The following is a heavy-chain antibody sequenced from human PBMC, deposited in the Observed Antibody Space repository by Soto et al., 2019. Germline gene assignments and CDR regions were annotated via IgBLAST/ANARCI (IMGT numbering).Heavy chain of an antibody. CDR2: ISSTNAI. D-gene: IGHD4-17*01. CDR3: VRDKDYGFDI. Sequence: GGSLRLSCAASGFTFSTYSVNWVRQAPGKGLEWISYISSTNAISYADSVMGRFTISRDDAKKSLYLQMNSLRAEDTAVYYCVRDKDYGFDIRGQGTMVTVSS. V-gene: IGHV3-48*01. J-gene: IGHJ3*02. CDR1: GFTFSTYS.